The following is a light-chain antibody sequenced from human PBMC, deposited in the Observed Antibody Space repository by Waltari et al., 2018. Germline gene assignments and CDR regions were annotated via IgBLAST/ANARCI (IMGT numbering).Light chain of an antibody. CDR3: QLRSNWRIT. V-gene: IGKV3-11*01. CDR1: QSVSTS. CDR2: DAS. J-gene: IGKJ5*01. Sequence: EIELTQSPATLSLSPGERATLSCRASQSVSTSLAWYQQKPGQAPRLLIHDASNRATGTPARFSGSGSGTDFTLTIGSLEPEDFAVYYCQLRSNWRITFGQGTRLEIK.